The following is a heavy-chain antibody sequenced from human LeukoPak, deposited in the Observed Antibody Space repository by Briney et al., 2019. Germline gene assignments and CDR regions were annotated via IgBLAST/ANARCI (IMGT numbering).Heavy chain of an antibody. D-gene: IGHD3-22*01. CDR2: INPNSGGT. CDR3: ARETDYYDSSGIDY. V-gene: IGHV1-2*02. J-gene: IGHJ4*02. CDR1: GYTFTGYY. Sequence: ASVKVSCKASGYTFTGYYMHWVRQAPGQGLEWMGWINPNSGGTNYAQKFQGRVTMTRDTSISTAYMELGRLRSDDTAVYYCARETDYYDSSGIDYWGQGTLVTVSS.